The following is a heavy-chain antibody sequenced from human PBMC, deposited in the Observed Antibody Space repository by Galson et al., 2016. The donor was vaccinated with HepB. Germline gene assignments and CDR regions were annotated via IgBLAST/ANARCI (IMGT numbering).Heavy chain of an antibody. V-gene: IGHV3-7*01. CDR2: IKQDGSEK. CDR3: ARVGVSANYDFWSGYYGHYGRYI. D-gene: IGHD3-3*01. Sequence: SLRLSCAASGFTFSSYWMSWVRQAPGKGLEWVANIKQDGSEKYYVDSVKGRFTISRDNAKNSLYLQMNSLRAEDTAVYYCARVGVSANYDFWSGYYGHYGRYIWDQGPTVTVSS. CDR1: GFTFSSYW. J-gene: IGHJ6*02.